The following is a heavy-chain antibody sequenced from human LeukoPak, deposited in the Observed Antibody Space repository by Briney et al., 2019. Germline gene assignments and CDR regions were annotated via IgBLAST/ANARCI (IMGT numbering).Heavy chain of an antibody. Sequence: GGSLRLSCAASGFTFSSYGMSWVRQAPGKGLEWVAVISYTGETKYYGDSVKGRFTISRDNSKNTLYLQMNSLRAEDTAVYYCVKETDEYSSSSSDYWGQGTLVTVSS. J-gene: IGHJ4*02. D-gene: IGHD6-6*01. CDR2: ISYTGETK. CDR3: VKETDEYSSSSSDY. CDR1: GFTFSSYG. V-gene: IGHV3-30*18.